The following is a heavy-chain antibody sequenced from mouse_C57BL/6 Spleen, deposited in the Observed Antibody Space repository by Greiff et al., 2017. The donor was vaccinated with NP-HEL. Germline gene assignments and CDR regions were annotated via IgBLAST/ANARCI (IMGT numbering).Heavy chain of an antibody. J-gene: IGHJ2*01. Sequence: EVQLQQSGAELVKPGASVKLSCTASGFNIKDYYMHWVKQRTEQGLAWIGRIDPEAGETKYAPKFQGKASITADTSSTTAYLQLSSLTSEDTAVYYCASHYYGSSYGSDYWGQSNTLTVSA. V-gene: IGHV14-2*01. CDR1: GFNIKDYY. CDR3: ASHYYGSSYGSDY. D-gene: IGHD1-1*01. CDR2: IDPEAGET.